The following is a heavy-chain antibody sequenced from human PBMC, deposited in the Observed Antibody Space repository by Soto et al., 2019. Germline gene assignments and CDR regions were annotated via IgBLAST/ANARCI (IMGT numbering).Heavy chain of an antibody. CDR2: VNPNGAST. V-gene: IGHV1-46*01. CDR1: GYSSSNYY. Sequence: QIQVVQSGAEVKEPGASVKVSCMASGYSSSNYYTHWVRQAPGQGLEWMGIVNPNGASTNYAQRFQGRVTLTRATSTNTDYMELSRLTSDDTAVYFCASVTTIWSNWGQGTLVTVSS. CDR3: ASVTTIWSN. D-gene: IGHD2-21*02. J-gene: IGHJ4*02.